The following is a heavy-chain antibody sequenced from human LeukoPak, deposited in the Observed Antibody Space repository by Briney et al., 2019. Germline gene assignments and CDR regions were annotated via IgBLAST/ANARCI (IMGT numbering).Heavy chain of an antibody. CDR2: IRSETYGVTP. V-gene: IGHV3-49*04. CDR3: AKGCRESNYYYYYMDV. J-gene: IGHJ6*03. CDR1: GFTFSDYA. Sequence: GGSLRLSCSTSGFTFSDYAMTWVRQAPGEGLEWEGLIRSETYGVTPEYAASVRGRFTISRDDSQGIAYLQMNSLRAEDTAVYYCAKGCRESNYYYYYMDVWGKGTTVTVSS.